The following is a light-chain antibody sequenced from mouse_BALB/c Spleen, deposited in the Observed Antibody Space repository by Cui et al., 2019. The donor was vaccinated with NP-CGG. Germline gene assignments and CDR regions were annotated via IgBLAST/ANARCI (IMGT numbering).Light chain of an antibody. CDR3: ALWYSNHWV. J-gene: IGLJ1*01. Sequence: QAVVTEEIAITTSPGETVTLTCRSSTGAVTTSNYANWVQEKSDHLFTGLIGGTNNRAPGVPARFSGSLIGDKAALTITGAQTEDEAIYFCALWYSNHWVFGGGTKLTVL. CDR2: GTN. V-gene: IGLV1*01. CDR1: TGAVTTSNY.